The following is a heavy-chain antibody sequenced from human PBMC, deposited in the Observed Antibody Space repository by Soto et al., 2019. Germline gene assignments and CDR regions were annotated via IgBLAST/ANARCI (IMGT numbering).Heavy chain of an antibody. D-gene: IGHD3-3*01. Sequence: SVKVSCKTSGYTFTDYYIHWVRQAPGQGLEWMGRINPNVGDTSSAQKFQGRVTMTRDSSLTTAYMELSRLKSDDTAVYYCARDGDFCSAHSPKGVFPGFGFWGQGTRVTV. V-gene: IGHV1-2*02. CDR1: GYTFTDYY. J-gene: IGHJ4*02. CDR2: INPNVGDT. CDR3: ARDGDFCSAHSPKGVFPGFGF.